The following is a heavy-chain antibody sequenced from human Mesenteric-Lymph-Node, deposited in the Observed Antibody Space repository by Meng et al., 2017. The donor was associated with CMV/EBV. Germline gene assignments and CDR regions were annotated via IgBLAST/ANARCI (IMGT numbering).Heavy chain of an antibody. V-gene: IGHV3-30*04. J-gene: IGHJ4*02. CDR2: ISYDGSNK. CDR3: ARDRHYYDSSGYYYLFDY. CDR1: GFTFSSYA. Sequence: GSLRLSCAASGFTFSSYAMHWVRQAPGKGLEWVAVISYDGSNKYYADSVKGRFTISRDNSKNTLYLQMNSLRAEDTAVYYCARDRHYYDSSGYYYLFDYWGQGTLVTVSS. D-gene: IGHD3-22*01.